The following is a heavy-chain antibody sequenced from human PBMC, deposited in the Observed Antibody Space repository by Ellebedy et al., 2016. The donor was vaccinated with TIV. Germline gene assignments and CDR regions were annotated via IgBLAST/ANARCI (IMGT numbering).Heavy chain of an antibody. CDR2: ISSSGTNI. Sequence: GESLKISCAASEFSLRSYEMNWVRQAPGMGLQWVSYISSSGTNINYADSVKGRFTISRDNAKHSVYLQMNSLRVEDTAVYYCARRPYCSGGSCGMDDWGQGTAVTVSS. CDR3: ARRPYCSGGSCGMDD. J-gene: IGHJ6*02. CDR1: EFSLRSYE. D-gene: IGHD2-15*01. V-gene: IGHV3-48*03.